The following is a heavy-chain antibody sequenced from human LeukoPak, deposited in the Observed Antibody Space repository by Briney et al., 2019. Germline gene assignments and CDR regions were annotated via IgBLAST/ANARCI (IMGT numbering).Heavy chain of an antibody. J-gene: IGHJ4*02. V-gene: IGHV3-30*02. CDR3: AKDGAARRDHFDY. CDR2: IRYDGSNK. Sequence: GGSLRLSCVASGFTFSTFGIHRVRQAPGKGLEWVAFIRYDGSNKDYTDPVKGRFTISRDNSKNTLYLQMNSLRPEDTAVYYCAKDGAARRDHFDYWGQGTLVTVSS. D-gene: IGHD6-6*01. CDR1: GFTFSTFG.